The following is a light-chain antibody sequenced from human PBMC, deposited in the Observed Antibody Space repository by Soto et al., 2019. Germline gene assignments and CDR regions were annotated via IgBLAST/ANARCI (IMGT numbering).Light chain of an antibody. CDR3: AAWDDSLSGPL. Sequence: QSVLTQPPSVSGAPGQRVTISCTGSSSNIGAGFDVHWYHQIAGTAPKLLIYSNNQRPSGVPDRFSGSKSGTSASLAISGLRSEDEADYYCAAWDDSLSGPLFGGGTKVTVL. V-gene: IGLV1-47*02. CDR1: SSNIGAGFD. CDR2: SNN. J-gene: IGLJ3*02.